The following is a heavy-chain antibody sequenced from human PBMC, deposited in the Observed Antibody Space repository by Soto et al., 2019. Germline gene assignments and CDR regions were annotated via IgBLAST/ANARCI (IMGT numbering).Heavy chain of an antibody. J-gene: IGHJ5*02. CDR2: VNSDESIT. D-gene: IGHD6-13*01. CDR1: GFTFSGYW. CDR3: ARDESSCPFA. Sequence: EVQLVESGGGLVQSGGSLRLSCAASGFTFSGYWMYWVRQAPGKGLVWVSRVNSDESITSYADSVKGRFTISRDNAKNTLYLQMNSLRAEDTAVYYCARDESSCPFAWGQGTLVTVSS. V-gene: IGHV3-74*01.